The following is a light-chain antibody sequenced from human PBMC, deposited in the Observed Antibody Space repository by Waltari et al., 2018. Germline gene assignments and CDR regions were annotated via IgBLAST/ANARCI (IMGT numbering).Light chain of an antibody. CDR2: DVT. Sequence: QSALTQAASVSGSPGQSITISCTGTSSDVGGYKSVSWYQQRPGKAPKVPIYDVTNRPSGVSNRFSGSKSGNTASLTISGLQAEDEADYYCSAYTRSGTYVFGTGTKVTVL. J-gene: IGLJ1*01. CDR1: SSDVGGYKS. CDR3: SAYTRSGTYV. V-gene: IGLV2-14*03.